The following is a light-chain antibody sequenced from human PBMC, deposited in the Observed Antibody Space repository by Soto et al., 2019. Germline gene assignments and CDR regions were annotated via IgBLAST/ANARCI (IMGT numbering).Light chain of an antibody. J-gene: IGKJ1*01. CDR2: DAS. Sequence: DIQMTQSPSTLSASVGDTVTVTCRASQSIGRWLAWYQQKPGKAPKLLIFDASTLHSGVPSRFSGSGSGTDFTLTISSLQPDDFATYYCQQFAISTTFGQGTKVDVK. CDR1: QSIGRW. CDR3: QQFAISTT. V-gene: IGKV1-5*01.